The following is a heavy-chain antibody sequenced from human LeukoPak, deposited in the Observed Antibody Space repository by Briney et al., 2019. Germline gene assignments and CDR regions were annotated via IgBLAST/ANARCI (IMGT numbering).Heavy chain of an antibody. J-gene: IGHJ6*02. CDR1: GFTFSSYS. CDR2: INSSSSTI. D-gene: IGHD6-19*01. Sequence: GALRLSFSTSGFTFSSYSMNWVRQAPGKGLEWVSYINSSSSTIYYADSVKGRFTISRDNAKNSLYLQMNSLRDEDTAVYYCARASEQLAGYYYYGMDVWGQGTTVTVSS. V-gene: IGHV3-48*02. CDR3: ARASEQLAGYYYYGMDV.